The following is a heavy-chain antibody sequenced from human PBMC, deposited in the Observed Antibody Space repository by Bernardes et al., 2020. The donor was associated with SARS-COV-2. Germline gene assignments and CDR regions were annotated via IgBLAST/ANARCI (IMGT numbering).Heavy chain of an antibody. V-gene: IGHV3-7*01. CDR2: IKQDGSEK. CDR3: ARGGGYDSLTGYAYYYGKDV. CDR1: GFTFSSYW. Sequence: GGSLRPSRAASGFTFSSYWMSWVRQAPGTGLEWVANIKQDGSEKYYVDSVKGRFTISRDNAKNSLYLQMNSLRAEDTAVDYCARGGGYDSLTGYAYYYGKDVRGQGTTVTV. D-gene: IGHD3-9*01. J-gene: IGHJ6*02.